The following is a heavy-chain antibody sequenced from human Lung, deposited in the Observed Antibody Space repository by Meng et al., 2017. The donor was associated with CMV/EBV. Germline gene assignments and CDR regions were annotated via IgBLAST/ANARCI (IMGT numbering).Heavy chain of an antibody. V-gene: IGHV3-74*01. Sequence: ESXKISXAASGFTFNTYWMHWVRQAPGKGLVWVSRITSDGSSTTYADSVKGRFTISRDNAKNTLYLQMNSLGAEDTAVYYCAREYRLKYDSSGFDFWGQGTLVXVSS. D-gene: IGHD3-22*01. CDR2: ITSDGSST. CDR3: AREYRLKYDSSGFDF. CDR1: GFTFNTYW. J-gene: IGHJ4*02.